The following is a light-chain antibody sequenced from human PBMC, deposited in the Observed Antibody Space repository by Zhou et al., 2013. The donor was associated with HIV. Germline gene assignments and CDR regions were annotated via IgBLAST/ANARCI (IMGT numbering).Light chain of an antibody. CDR2: AAS. J-gene: IGKJ3*01. CDR3: QQSYTTPRT. V-gene: IGKV1-39*01. CDR1: QSISSY. Sequence: DIQMTQSPSSLSASVGDRVTITCRASQSISSYLNWYQQRPGKAPKLLIFAASSLQSEVPSRFSGSGSGTDFTLTISSLQPDDFATYYCQQSYTTPRTFGPGTKVDIK.